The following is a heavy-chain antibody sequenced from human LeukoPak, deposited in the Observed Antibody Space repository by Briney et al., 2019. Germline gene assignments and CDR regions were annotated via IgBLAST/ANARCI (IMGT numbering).Heavy chain of an antibody. Sequence: SETLSLTCAVSGGSISSYYWSWIRQPAGKGLEWIGRIYTSGSTNYNPSLKSRVTMSVDTSKNHFSLKLSPVTAADTAVYYCARDQYYYDSSGYYYFDYWGQGTLVTVSS. CDR3: ARDQYYYDSSGYYYFDY. CDR2: IYTSGST. J-gene: IGHJ4*02. D-gene: IGHD3-22*01. CDR1: GGSISSYY. V-gene: IGHV4-4*07.